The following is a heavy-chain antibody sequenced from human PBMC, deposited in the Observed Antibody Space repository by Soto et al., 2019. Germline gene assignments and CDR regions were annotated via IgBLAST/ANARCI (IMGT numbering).Heavy chain of an antibody. D-gene: IGHD3-16*01. CDR2: INQGGST. V-gene: IGHV4-34*01. CDR3: ARGLNYVVY. Sequence: SENQSLTCAVYGGSFSGYYWSWLRKPPGKGLERIGEINQGGSTNYNPTLKSRVTISIDTSKNQFSLKVSSVTAADTAVYYCARGLNYVVYWGQGTLVTVS. J-gene: IGHJ4*02. CDR1: GGSFSGYY.